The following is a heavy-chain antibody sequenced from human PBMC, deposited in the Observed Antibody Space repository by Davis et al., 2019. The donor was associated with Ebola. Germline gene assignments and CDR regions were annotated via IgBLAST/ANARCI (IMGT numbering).Heavy chain of an antibody. CDR3: ARDPGYCSSGSCSFDY. Sequence: GESLKISCAASGFTFSTYAMGWVRQAPGKGLEWVSYIRSSSGTTYYADSVKGRFTISRDNAKNSLYLQMNSLRDEDTAVYYCARDPGYCSSGSCSFDYWGQGTLVTVSA. J-gene: IGHJ4*02. CDR1: GFTFSTYA. D-gene: IGHD2-15*01. V-gene: IGHV3-48*02. CDR2: IRSSSGTT.